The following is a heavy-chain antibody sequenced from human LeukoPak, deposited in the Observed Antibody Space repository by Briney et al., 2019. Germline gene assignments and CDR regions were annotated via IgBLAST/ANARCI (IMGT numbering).Heavy chain of an antibody. CDR1: GYTFNGYY. V-gene: IGHV1-2*02. CDR3: ARSSGWKYNIDY. D-gene: IGHD6-19*01. J-gene: IGHJ4*02. CDR2: INPNSGGT. Sequence: ASVKVSCKASGYTFNGYYKHWVRQAPGQGLEWMGWINPNSGGTNYAQKFQGRVTMTRDASISTAYMELIRLRSDDTAMYYCARSSGWKYNIDYWGQGTLVTVSS.